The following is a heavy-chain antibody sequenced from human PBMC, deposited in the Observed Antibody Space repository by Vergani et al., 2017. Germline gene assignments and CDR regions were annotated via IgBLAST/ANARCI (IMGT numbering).Heavy chain of an antibody. CDR1: GYSFTSYW. CDR2: IYPGDSDT. CDR3: ASDSVSYHSWFPEGVAFDI. J-gene: IGHJ3*02. V-gene: IGHV5-51*01. D-gene: IGHD1-26*01. Sequence: EVQLVQSGAEVKKPGESLKISCKGSGYSFTSYWIGWVRQMPGKGLEWMGIIYPGDSDTRYSPSFQGQVTISADKSISTAYLQWSSLKASDTAMYYCASDSVSYHSWFPEGVAFDIWGQGTMVTVSS.